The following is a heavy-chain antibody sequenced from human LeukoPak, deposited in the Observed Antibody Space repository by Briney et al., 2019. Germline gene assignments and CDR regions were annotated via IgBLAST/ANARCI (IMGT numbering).Heavy chain of an antibody. V-gene: IGHV3-7*04. CDR1: GFTFSSYW. CDR3: AGGWEMATIDY. D-gene: IGHD5-24*01. Sequence: GSLRLSCAVSGFTFSSYWMSWVRQAPGKGLEWVANIKQDGSEKYYVDSVKGRFTISRDNAKNSLYLQMNSLRAEDTAVYYCAGGWEMATIDYWGQGTLVTVSS. CDR2: IKQDGSEK. J-gene: IGHJ4*02.